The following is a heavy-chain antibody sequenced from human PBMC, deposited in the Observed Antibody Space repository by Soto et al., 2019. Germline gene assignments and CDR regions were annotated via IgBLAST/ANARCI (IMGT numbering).Heavy chain of an antibody. CDR2: IYYSGST. D-gene: IGHD3-9*01. V-gene: IGHV4-39*01. CDR3: ARRRDTHELMTGYYDY. CDR1: GGSISSWSYY. Sequence: SETLSLTCTVSGGSISSWSYYWGWIRQPPGKGLEWIGSIYYSGSTFYNPSLMSRVTISIDTSKNQFSLKLSSVTAADTAVYYCARRRDTHELMTGYYDYWGQG. J-gene: IGHJ4*02.